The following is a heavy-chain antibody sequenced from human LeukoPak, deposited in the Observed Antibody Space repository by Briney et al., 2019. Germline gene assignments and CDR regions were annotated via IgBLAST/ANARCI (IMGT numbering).Heavy chain of an antibody. D-gene: IGHD1-14*01. CDR1: GFTFSSYW. CDR3: ARGNPARHFDY. CDR2: INSDGSST. Sequence: PGGSLRLSCAASGFTFSSYWMHWVRQAPGKGLVWVSRINSDGSSTTYADSVKGRFTISRDNAKHTLYLQMNTLRAEDTAVYYCARGNPARHFDYWGQGTLVTVSS. V-gene: IGHV3-74*01. J-gene: IGHJ4*02.